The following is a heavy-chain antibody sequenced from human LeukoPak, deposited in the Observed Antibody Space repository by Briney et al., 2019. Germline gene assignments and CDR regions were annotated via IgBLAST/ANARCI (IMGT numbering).Heavy chain of an antibody. CDR1: GVSVGTGGYS. CDR2: IYHSGSS. CDR3: ARGRYIDSGIDSGSYNVFDY. D-gene: IGHD3-10*01. Sequence: SETLSLTCAVSGVSVGTGGYSWNWVRQPPGKGLEWIGYIYHSGSSFYNPSLKSRLTIPMDRSKNQFSLKLSSVTAADTAVYYCARGRYIDSGIDSGSYNVFDYWGQGTLVTVSS. J-gene: IGHJ4*02. V-gene: IGHV4-30-2*01.